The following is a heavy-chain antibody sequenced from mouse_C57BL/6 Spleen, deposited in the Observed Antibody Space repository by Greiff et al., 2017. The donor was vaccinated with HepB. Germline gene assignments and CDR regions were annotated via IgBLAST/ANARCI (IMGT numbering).Heavy chain of an antibody. CDR1: GYTFTSYW. CDR3: ATIGGNSAMDY. CDR2: IHPNSGST. V-gene: IGHV1-64*01. J-gene: IGHJ4*01. Sequence: QVHVKQPGAELVKPGASVKLSCKASGYTFTSYWMHWVKQRPGQGLEWIGMIHPNSGSTNYNEKFKSKATLTVDKSSSTAYMQLSSLTSEDSAVYYCATIGGNSAMDYWGQGTSVTVSS. D-gene: IGHD2-1*01.